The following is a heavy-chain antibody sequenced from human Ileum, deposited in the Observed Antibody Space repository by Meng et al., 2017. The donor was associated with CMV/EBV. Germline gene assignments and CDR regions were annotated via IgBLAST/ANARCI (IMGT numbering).Heavy chain of an antibody. CDR2: IYFTGAT. CDR3: ARRVAGLGANFDS. Sequence: VSGGSVSSNSFYWGWFRPTPEKGLDWIGSIYFTGATYYSPSLKSRATISVDSSKNHFSLRLTSVTAADTAVYYCARRVAGLGANFDSWGQGTLVTVSS. J-gene: IGHJ4*02. V-gene: IGHV4-39*02. D-gene: IGHD4/OR15-4a*01. CDR1: GGSVSSNSFY.